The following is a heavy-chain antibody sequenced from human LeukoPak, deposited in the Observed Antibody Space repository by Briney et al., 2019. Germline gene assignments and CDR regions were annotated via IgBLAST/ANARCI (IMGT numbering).Heavy chain of an antibody. J-gene: IGHJ3*02. CDR1: GGSISGGGYS. CDR3: ARYNYYDSSGPSDAFDI. D-gene: IGHD3-22*01. CDR2: IYHSGST. V-gene: IGHV4-30-2*01. Sequence: SQTLCLTPAVSGGSISGGGYSWSSIRQPPGKGLEWIGYIYHSGSTYYNPSLKSRVTISVDSSKNQFSLKLSSVTAADTAVYYCARYNYYDSSGPSDAFDIWGQGTMVTVSS.